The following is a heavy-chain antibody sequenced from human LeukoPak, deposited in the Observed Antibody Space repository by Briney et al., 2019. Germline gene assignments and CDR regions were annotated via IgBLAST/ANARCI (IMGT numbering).Heavy chain of an antibody. Sequence: GGSLRLSCVGSGFTFNTYWIHWVRHAPGKGQEWVSTISGGGGTTYYADSVKGRFTISRDNSKSTLYLQLDSLRAEDTALYYCAKYETWTSGRYFDYWGQGTLVTVSS. J-gene: IGHJ4*02. CDR3: AKYETWTSGRYFDY. CDR2: ISGGGGTT. V-gene: IGHV3-23*01. CDR1: GFTFNTYW. D-gene: IGHD6-19*01.